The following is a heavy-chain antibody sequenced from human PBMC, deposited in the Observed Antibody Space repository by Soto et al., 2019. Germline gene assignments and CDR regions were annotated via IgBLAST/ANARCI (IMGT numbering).Heavy chain of an antibody. CDR1: GYSFTSYW. D-gene: IGHD2-2*01. V-gene: IGHV5-51*01. CDR3: ARQAYCSSTSCYNWFDP. CDR2: IYPGDSDT. J-gene: IGHJ5*02. Sequence: GESLKISCKGSGYSFTSYWIGWVRQMPGKGLEWMGIIYPGDSDTRYSPSFQGQVTISADKSISTAYLQWSSLKASDTAMYYCARQAYCSSTSCYNWFDPWGQGTLVTVSS.